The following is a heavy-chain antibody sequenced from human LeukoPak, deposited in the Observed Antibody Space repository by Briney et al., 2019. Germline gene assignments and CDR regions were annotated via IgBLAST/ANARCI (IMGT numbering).Heavy chain of an antibody. CDR2: IIPIFGTA. V-gene: IGHV1-69*05. CDR3: ARTVTTPSYYYYMDV. CDR1: GGTFSSYA. J-gene: IGHJ6*03. Sequence: GASVKVSCKASGGTFSSYAISWVRQAPGQGLEWMGGIIPIFGTANYAQKFQGRVTITTDESTSTAYMELSSLRSEDTAVYYCARTVTTPSYYYYMDVWGKGTTVTVSS. D-gene: IGHD4-17*01.